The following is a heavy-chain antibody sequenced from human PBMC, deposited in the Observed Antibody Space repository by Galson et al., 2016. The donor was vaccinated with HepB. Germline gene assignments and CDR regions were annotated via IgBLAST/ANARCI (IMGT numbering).Heavy chain of an antibody. V-gene: IGHV4-59*01. CDR2: VYNSGST. CDR1: GASISFSY. J-gene: IGHJ4*02. CDR3: ARDPGDYGFDY. D-gene: IGHD4-17*01. Sequence: LSLTCTVSGASISFSYWTWIRQPPGKGLEWIGYVYNSGSTNYNPSLKSRVSISVDTSNNQFSLNLNSVTAADTAVYYCARDPGDYGFDYWGQGTLVTVSS.